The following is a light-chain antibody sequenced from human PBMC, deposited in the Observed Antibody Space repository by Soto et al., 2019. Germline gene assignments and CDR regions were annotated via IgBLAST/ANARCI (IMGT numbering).Light chain of an antibody. Sequence: EIVLTQSPATLSLSPGERAALSCRASQSVGSYLAWYQQKPGQAPRLLIYDASNRATGIPARFSGSASGTDFTLTISSLEPEDFAVYYCQQRSNWPALTFGGGTKVEIK. CDR2: DAS. CDR1: QSVGSY. J-gene: IGKJ4*01. V-gene: IGKV3-11*01. CDR3: QQRSNWPALT.